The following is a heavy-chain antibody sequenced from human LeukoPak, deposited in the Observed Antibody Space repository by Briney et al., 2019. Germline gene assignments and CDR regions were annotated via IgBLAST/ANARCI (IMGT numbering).Heavy chain of an antibody. J-gene: IGHJ5*02. V-gene: IGHV3-23*01. D-gene: IGHD6-6*01. CDR2: ISGSGGST. CDR1: GFTFSSYS. CDR3: AKDSVQGSSSPNWFDP. Sequence: GGSLRLSCAASGFTFSSYSMNWVRQAPGKGLEWVSAISGSGGSTYYADSVKGRFTISRDNSKNTLYLQMNSLRAEDTAVYYCAKDSVQGSSSPNWFDPWGQGTLVTVSS.